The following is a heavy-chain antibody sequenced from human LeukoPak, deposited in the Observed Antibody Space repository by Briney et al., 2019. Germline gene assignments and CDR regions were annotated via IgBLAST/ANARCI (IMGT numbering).Heavy chain of an antibody. D-gene: IGHD2-21*02. Sequence: GGSLRLSCAASGFTFSSYSTSWVRQAPGKGLEWVSSISSSSSYIYYADSVKGRFTISRDNAKNSLYLQMNSLRAEDTAVYYCARDMPEYCGGDCYSDYWGQGTLVTVSS. CDR3: ARDMPEYCGGDCYSDY. CDR2: ISSSSSYI. J-gene: IGHJ4*02. CDR1: GFTFSSYS. V-gene: IGHV3-21*01.